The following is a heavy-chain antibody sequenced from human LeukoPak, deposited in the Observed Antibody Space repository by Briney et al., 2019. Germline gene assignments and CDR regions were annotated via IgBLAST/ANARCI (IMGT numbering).Heavy chain of an antibody. D-gene: IGHD3-22*01. J-gene: IGHJ4*02. V-gene: IGHV4-59*11. CDR2: IYYSGST. CDR3: AREEPRRYYDSSGYSPLFDY. CDR1: GGSMNGHY. Sequence: SETLSLTCTVSGGSMNGHYWTWIRQPPGQGLEWIGYIYYSGSTNYNPSLRSRVTISVDTSKSQFSLKLSSVTAADTAVYYCAREEPRRYYDSSGYSPLFDYWGQGTLVTVSS.